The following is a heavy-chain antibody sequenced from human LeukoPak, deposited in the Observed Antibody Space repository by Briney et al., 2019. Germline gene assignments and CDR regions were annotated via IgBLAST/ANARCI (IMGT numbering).Heavy chain of an antibody. D-gene: IGHD5-24*01. CDR2: IYHSGST. Sequence: SETLSLTCTVSGYSISSGYYWGWIRQPPGKGLEWIGNIYHSGSTYYNPSLKSRVTISVDTSKNQFSLKLSSVTAADTAVYYCARVEMALDYWGQGTLVTVSS. CDR1: GYSISSGYY. CDR3: ARVEMALDY. J-gene: IGHJ4*02. V-gene: IGHV4-38-2*02.